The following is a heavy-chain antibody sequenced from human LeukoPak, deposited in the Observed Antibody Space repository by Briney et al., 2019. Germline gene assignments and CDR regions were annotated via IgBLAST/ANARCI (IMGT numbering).Heavy chain of an antibody. D-gene: IGHD3-10*01. CDR1: GGTFSSYA. J-gene: IGHJ6*03. CDR3: AEGMVRGAYISAMSYYYMDV. Sequence: SVKVSCKASGGTFSSYAISWVRQAPGQGLEWMGGIIPIFGTANYAQKFQGRVTITADKSTSTAYMELSSLRSEDTAVYYCAEGMVRGAYISAMSYYYMDVWGKGTTVTVSS. V-gene: IGHV1-69*06. CDR2: IIPIFGTA.